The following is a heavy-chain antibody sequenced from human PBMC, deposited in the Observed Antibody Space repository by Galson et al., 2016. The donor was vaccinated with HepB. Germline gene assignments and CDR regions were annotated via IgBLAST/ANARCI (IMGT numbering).Heavy chain of an antibody. V-gene: IGHV3-9*01. CDR1: GFTFSSYS. CDR2: TSWNSGSI. Sequence: SLRLSCAASGFTFSSYSMNWVRQAPGKGLEWVSGTSWNSGSIGYADSVKGRFTISRYNDKNSLHLQMNILRAEDTALYYCARGRGSNWRDAFDIWGQGTMATVSP. CDR3: ARGRGSNWRDAFDI. D-gene: IGHD6-13*01. J-gene: IGHJ3*02.